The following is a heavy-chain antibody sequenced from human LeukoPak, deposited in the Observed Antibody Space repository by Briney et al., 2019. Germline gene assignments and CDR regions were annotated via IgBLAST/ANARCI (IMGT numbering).Heavy chain of an antibody. D-gene: IGHD6-19*01. CDR2: ISAYNGDT. Sequence: ASVKVSCKASGYTFTSHGISWVRQAPGQGLEWMGWISAYNGDTKYSQSLQGRVTMTTDRSTSTAYLELRSLRSDDTAVYYCARGGESGWYARDYWGQGTLVTVSS. CDR3: ARGGESGWYARDY. V-gene: IGHV1-18*01. J-gene: IGHJ4*02. CDR1: GYTFTSHG.